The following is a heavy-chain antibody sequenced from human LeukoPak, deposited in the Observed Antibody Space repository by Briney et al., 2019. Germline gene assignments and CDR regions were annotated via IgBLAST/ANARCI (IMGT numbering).Heavy chain of an antibody. D-gene: IGHD6-13*01. CDR2: ICGNGDDT. J-gene: IGHJ6*02. CDR1: GFTFNSYA. Sequence: GGSLRLSCTVSGFTFNSYAMRWVRQAPGKGLAWVSSICGNGDDTYHADSVQGRFTVSRDNSKSTLYLQMNSLRAEDTAVFYCARTIAQYTNSWLYYCYGMDVWGQGTTVTVSS. CDR3: ARTIAQYTNSWLYYCYGMDV. V-gene: IGHV3-23*01.